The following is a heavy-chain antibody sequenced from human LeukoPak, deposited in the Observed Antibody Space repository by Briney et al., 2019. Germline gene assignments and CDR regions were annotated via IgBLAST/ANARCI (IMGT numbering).Heavy chain of an antibody. CDR2: ITWHGRST. D-gene: IGHD6-13*01. Sequence: GRSLRLSCAASGFIFDDFSMFWVRQVPGKGLEWVSSITWHGRSTAYADSVRGRFTISRDNAKYSLYLQMNSLRPEDTAFYYCTKATARRVPAATIDSWGQGTLVTVSS. V-gene: IGHV3-9*01. CDR3: TKATARRVPAATIDS. CDR1: GFIFDDFS. J-gene: IGHJ4*02.